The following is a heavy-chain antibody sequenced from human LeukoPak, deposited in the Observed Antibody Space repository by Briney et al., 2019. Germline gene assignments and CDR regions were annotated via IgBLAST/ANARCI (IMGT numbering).Heavy chain of an antibody. V-gene: IGHV4-39*01. CDR3: ARHIDKDVYFDY. D-gene: IGHD2-15*01. CDR2: IYYSGST. J-gene: IGHJ4*02. CDR1: GGSITSATYY. Sequence: SETLSLTCTVSGGSITSATYYWGWIRQPPGKGLEWIGTIYYSGSTYYNPSLKSRVTLSVDTSKKQFSLKLSSVTAADTAVYYCARHIDKDVYFDYWGRGTLVTVSS.